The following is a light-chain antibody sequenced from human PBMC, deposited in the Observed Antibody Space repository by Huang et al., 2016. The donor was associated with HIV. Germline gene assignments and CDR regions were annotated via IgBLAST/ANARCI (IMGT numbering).Light chain of an antibody. V-gene: IGKV1-8*01. CDR1: QGISSY. Sequence: AIRMTQSPSSLSASTGDRVTITCRASQGISSYLAGYKQKPGKAPKHLMSGASNLQSGVQFRFNGSGFGTEFTITIDGLQSEDLGTYHFQKYYIYPHTFGQGTKLEI. J-gene: IGKJ2*01. CDR3: QKYYIYPHT. CDR2: GAS.